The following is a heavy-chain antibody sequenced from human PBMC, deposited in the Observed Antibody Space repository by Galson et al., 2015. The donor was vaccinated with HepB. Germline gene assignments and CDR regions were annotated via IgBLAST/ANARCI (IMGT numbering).Heavy chain of an antibody. Sequence: SLRLSCAASGFTFGDYAMSWVRQAPGKGLEWVGFIRSKAYGGTTEYAASVKGRFTISRDDSKSIAYLQMNSLKTEDTAVYYCTIEQYSSGWYKALDYWGQGTLVTVSS. V-gene: IGHV3-49*04. J-gene: IGHJ4*02. D-gene: IGHD6-19*01. CDR1: GFTFGDYA. CDR2: IRSKAYGGTT. CDR3: TIEQYSSGWYKALDY.